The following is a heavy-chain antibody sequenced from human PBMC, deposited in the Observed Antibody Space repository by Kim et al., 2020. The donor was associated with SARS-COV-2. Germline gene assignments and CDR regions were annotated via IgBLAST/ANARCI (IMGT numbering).Heavy chain of an antibody. V-gene: IGHV3-43*02. Sequence: GGSLRLSCAASGFTFDDYAMHWVRQAPGKGLEWVSLISGDGGSTYYADSVKGRFTISRDNSKNSLYLQMNSLRTEDTALYYCAKDSFTTPGYSSSWYGYYYYYYGMDGWGQGTTVTVSS. D-gene: IGHD6-13*01. CDR2: ISGDGGST. J-gene: IGHJ6*02. CDR1: GFTFDDYA. CDR3: AKDSFTTPGYSSSWYGYYYYYYGMDG.